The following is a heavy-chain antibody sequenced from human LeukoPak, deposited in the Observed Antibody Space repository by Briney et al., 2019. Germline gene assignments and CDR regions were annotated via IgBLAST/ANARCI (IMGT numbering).Heavy chain of an antibody. CDR2: INYNGRST. J-gene: IGHJ4*02. V-gene: IGHV3-23*01. CDR3: AQDPNWESGY. CDR1: GFSFGSSD. D-gene: IGHD1-1*01. Sequence: PGGSLRLSCAASGFSFGSSDMNWFRQAPGEGLQWVSNINYNGRSTSYADSVKGRFTISRDNSKSMLFLQMNSLRAEDTALYYCAQDPNWESGYWGQGTLVTVSS.